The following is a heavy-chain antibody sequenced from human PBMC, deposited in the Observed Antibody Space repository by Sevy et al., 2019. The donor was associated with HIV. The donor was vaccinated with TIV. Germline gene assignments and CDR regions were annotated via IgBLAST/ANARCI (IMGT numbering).Heavy chain of an antibody. CDR3: AREGKDYYDSSGYYYRDAFDI. V-gene: IGHV3-7*01. J-gene: IGHJ3*02. CDR1: GFTFSSYW. D-gene: IGHD3-22*01. Sequence: GGSLRLSCAASGFTFSSYWMSWVRQAPGKGLEWVANIKQDGSEKYYVDSVKGRFTISRDNAKNSLYLQMNSLRAEDTAVYYCAREGKDYYDSSGYYYRDAFDIWGQGPMVTVSS. CDR2: IKQDGSEK.